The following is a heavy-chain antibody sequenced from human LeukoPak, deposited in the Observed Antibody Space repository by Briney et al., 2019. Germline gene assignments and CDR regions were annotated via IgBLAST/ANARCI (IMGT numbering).Heavy chain of an antibody. V-gene: IGHV1-2*06. CDR1: GHTFTGYY. Sequence: ASVKVSCKASGHTFTGYYMHWVRQAPGQGLEWMGRINPNSGGTNYAQKFQGRVTMTRDTSISTAYMELSRLRSDDTAVYYCARRRNVDTAMVTHDAFDIWGQGTMVTVSS. D-gene: IGHD5-18*01. CDR3: ARRRNVDTAMVTHDAFDI. J-gene: IGHJ3*02. CDR2: INPNSGGT.